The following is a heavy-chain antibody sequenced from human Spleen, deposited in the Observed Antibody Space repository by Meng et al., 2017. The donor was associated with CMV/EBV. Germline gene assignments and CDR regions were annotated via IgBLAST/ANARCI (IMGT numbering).Heavy chain of an antibody. J-gene: IGHJ4*02. D-gene: IGHD3-9*01. CDR1: GFTFSSYS. Sequence: GESLKISCAASGFTFSSYSMNWVRQAPGKGLEWVSSISSSSSYIYYADSVKGRFTISRDNAKNSLYLQMNSLRAEDTAVNYCASDTYYDILTGYQPYYFDYWGQGTLVTVSS. CDR2: ISSSSSYI. V-gene: IGHV3-21*01. CDR3: ASDTYYDILTGYQPYYFDY.